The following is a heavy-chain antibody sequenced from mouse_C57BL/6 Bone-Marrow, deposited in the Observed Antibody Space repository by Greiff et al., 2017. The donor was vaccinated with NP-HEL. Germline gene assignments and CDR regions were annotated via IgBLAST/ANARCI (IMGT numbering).Heavy chain of an antibody. CDR2: IYPGNSDT. CDR3: TRREGLRRDWFAY. V-gene: IGHV1-5*01. J-gene: IGHJ3*01. CDR1: GYTFTSYW. D-gene: IGHD2-4*01. Sequence: VQLKQSGTVLARPGASVKMSCKTSGYTFTSYWMHWVKQRPGQGLEWIGAIYPGNSDTSYNQKFKGKAKLTAVTSASTAYMELSSLTNEDSAVYYCTRREGLRRDWFAYWGQGTLVTVSA.